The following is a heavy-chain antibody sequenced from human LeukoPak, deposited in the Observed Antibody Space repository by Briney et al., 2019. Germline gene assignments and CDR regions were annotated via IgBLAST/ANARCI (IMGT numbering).Heavy chain of an antibody. V-gene: IGHV3-30*02. CDR1: GLTFSSYG. J-gene: IGHJ4*02. CDR2: IQYDGSNE. D-gene: IGHD5-18*01. CDR3: ARGGIQLGLSWDY. Sequence: GALRLSCAASGLTFSSYGMHWVRQAPGKGLEWVAYIQYDGSNEQFADSVKGRFSISRDSSKNTLYLQMNSLRAEDTAVYYCARGGIQLGLSWDYWGQGTLVTVSS.